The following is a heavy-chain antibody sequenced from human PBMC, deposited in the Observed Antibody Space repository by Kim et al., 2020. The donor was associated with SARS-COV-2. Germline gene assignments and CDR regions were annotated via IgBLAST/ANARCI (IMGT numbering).Heavy chain of an antibody. CDR1: GYTFTSYA. CDR2: INAGSGNT. J-gene: IGHJ5*01. V-gene: IGHV1-3*01. CDR3: AIGLYGVTFVGGFTRWVDS. Sequence: ASVKVSCKASGYTFTSYAMHWVRQAPGQGLEWMGWINAGSGNTKYAQKFQGRVTMTRDTSASTAYMELSSLRSEDTAVYYCAIGLYGVTFVGGFTRWVDS. D-gene: IGHD2-8*01.